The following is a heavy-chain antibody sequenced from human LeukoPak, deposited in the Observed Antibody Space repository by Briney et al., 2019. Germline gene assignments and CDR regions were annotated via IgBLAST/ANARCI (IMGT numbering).Heavy chain of an antibody. D-gene: IGHD3-16*01. Sequence: TSETLSLTCAVSDDSFSSHYWTWIRQPPGKGLEWIGEINHSGSTNYNPSLKSRVTMSVDTSKNQFSLKLSSVTAADTAVYYCARGLPRFRRSSSFWGIWFDPWGQGTLVTVSS. V-gene: IGHV4-34*01. CDR1: DDSFSSHY. CDR2: INHSGST. J-gene: IGHJ5*02. CDR3: ARGLPRFRRSSSFWGIWFDP.